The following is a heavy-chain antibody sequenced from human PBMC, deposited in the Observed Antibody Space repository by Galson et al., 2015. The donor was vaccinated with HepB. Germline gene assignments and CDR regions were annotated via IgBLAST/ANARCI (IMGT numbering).Heavy chain of an antibody. D-gene: IGHD2-2*01. CDR1: GFTFSDYY. CDR2: ISSSSSYT. Sequence: SLRLSCAASGFTFSDYYMRWIRQAPGQGLEWVSYISSSSSYTNYADSVKGRFTISRDNAKNSLYLQMNSLRAEDTAVYYCARDGDIVVVPAVVSYYYGMDVWGQGTTVTVSS. J-gene: IGHJ6*02. V-gene: IGHV3-11*06. CDR3: ARDGDIVVVPAVVSYYYGMDV.